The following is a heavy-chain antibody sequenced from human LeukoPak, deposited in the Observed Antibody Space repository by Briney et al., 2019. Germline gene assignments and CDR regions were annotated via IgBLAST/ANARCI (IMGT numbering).Heavy chain of an antibody. V-gene: IGHV4-39*01. Sequence: SETLSLTCTVSGGSISSSAYHWGWIRQPPGKGLEWIGSIHYSGSTYYNPSLKSRVTISVDTSKNQFSLKLSSVTAADTAVYYCARLWSTDCRGGSCPHQPNYWGQGTLVTVSS. D-gene: IGHD2-15*01. CDR1: GGSISSSAYH. CDR2: IHYSGST. CDR3: ARLWSTDCRGGSCPHQPNY. J-gene: IGHJ4*02.